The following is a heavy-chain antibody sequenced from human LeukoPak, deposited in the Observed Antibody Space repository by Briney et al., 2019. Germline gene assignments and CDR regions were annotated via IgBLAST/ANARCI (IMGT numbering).Heavy chain of an antibody. Sequence: QAPGKXLEWVAVIWYDGSNKYYADSVKGRFTISRDNSKNTLYLQMNSLRAEDTAVYYCAKDQRSGYYAADYWGQGTLVTVSS. V-gene: IGHV3-33*06. CDR2: IWYDGSNK. J-gene: IGHJ4*02. D-gene: IGHD3-22*01. CDR3: AKDQRSGYYAADY.